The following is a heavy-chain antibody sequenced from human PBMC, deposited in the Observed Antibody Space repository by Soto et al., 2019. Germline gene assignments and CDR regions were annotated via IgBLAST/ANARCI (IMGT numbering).Heavy chain of an antibody. CDR3: AGDRSDYYDSSGYNPFDY. CDR2: ISAYNGNT. V-gene: IGHV1-18*04. J-gene: IGHJ4*02. Sequence: QVQLVQSGAEVKKPGASVKVSCKASGYTFTSYGISWVRQAPGQGLEWMGWISAYNGNTNYAQKLQGRVTMTTDTATSTAYMELRSLRSDDTAVYYCAGDRSDYYDSSGYNPFDYWAQGTLVTVSS. D-gene: IGHD3-22*01. CDR1: GYTFTSYG.